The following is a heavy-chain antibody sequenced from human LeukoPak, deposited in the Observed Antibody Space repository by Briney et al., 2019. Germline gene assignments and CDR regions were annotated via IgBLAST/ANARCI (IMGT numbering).Heavy chain of an antibody. J-gene: IGHJ4*02. CDR1: GYTFTSYW. CDR3: AKSFSGYYSYYFDY. Sequence: GESLKISCKGSGYTFTSYWIGWVRQMPGEGLEWMGIIYPGDSDTGYRPSFQGQVTISADKSISAAYLQRSSLKASDTAMYYCAKSFSGYYSYYFDYWGQGTLVTVSS. D-gene: IGHD3-22*01. CDR2: IYPGDSDT. V-gene: IGHV5-51*01.